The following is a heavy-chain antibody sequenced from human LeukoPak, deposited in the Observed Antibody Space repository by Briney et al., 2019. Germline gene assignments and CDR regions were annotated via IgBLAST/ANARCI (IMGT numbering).Heavy chain of an antibody. CDR3: TRDRSGNPFDP. D-gene: IGHD3-10*01. CDR1: DFTFTSYD. CDR2: ISRDGATR. V-gene: IGHV3-48*03. Sequence: GGSLRLSCAASDFTFTSYDMNWVRQAPGKGLEWVSYISRDGATRYYAGSVKGRFTISRDNAKKSLYLQMSSLTAEDTALYYCTRDRSGNPFDPWGQGTLVTVSS. J-gene: IGHJ5*02.